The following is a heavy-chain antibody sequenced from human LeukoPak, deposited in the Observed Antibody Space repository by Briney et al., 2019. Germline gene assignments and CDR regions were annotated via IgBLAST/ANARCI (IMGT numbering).Heavy chain of an antibody. CDR3: AREVTTVTTDWFDP. J-gene: IGHJ5*02. Sequence: ASVKVSCKASGYTFTGYYMHWVRQAPGQGLEWMGWINPNSGGTNYAQKFQGRVTMARDTSISTAYMELSRLRSDDTAVYYCAREVTTVTTDWFDPWGQGTLVTVSS. D-gene: IGHD4-11*01. CDR2: INPNSGGT. V-gene: IGHV1-2*02. CDR1: GYTFTGYY.